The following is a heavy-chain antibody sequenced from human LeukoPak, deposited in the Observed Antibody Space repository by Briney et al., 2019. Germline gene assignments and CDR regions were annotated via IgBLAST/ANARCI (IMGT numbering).Heavy chain of an antibody. Sequence: SETLSLTCTVSGGSISGYYWSWIRQPPGKGLEWIGSIYYSGSTYYNPSLKSRVTISVDTSKNQFSLKLSSVTAADTAVYYCARYLSDSSGYYPRFLDYWGQGTLVTVSS. J-gene: IGHJ4*02. CDR1: GGSISGYY. D-gene: IGHD3-22*01. CDR3: ARYLSDSSGYYPRFLDY. V-gene: IGHV4-59*12. CDR2: IYYSGST.